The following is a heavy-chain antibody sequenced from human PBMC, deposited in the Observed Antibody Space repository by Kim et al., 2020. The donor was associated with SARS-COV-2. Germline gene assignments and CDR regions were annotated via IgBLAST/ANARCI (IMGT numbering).Heavy chain of an antibody. CDR3: ARELVSRSSLTLDY. D-gene: IGHD6-6*01. Sequence: ANSVQRRFTISSTNSKNTLYLQMTSLRAEDTAVYYCARELVSRSSLTLDYWGQGTLVTVSS. V-gene: IGHV3-11*01. J-gene: IGHJ4*02.